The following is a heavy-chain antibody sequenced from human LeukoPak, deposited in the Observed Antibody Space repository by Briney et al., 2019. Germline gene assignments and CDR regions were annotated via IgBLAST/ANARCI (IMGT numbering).Heavy chain of an antibody. V-gene: IGHV4-39*07. D-gene: IGHD1-1*01. J-gene: IGHJ4*02. CDR2: IYYSGST. CDR1: GGSISSSSYY. Sequence: PSETLSLTCTVSGGSISSSSYYWGWGRQPPWEGLEWIGSIYYSGSTYYNPSLKSRVTISVDTSKNQFSLKLSSVTAADTAVYYCARETVYGNARGYFDYWGQGTLVTVSS. CDR3: ARETVYGNARGYFDY.